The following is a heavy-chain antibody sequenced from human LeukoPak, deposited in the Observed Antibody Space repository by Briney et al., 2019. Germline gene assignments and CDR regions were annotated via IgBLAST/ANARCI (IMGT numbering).Heavy chain of an antibody. CDR1: GFTFSHYG. Sequence: GGSLRLSCATSGFTFSHYGIHWVRQAPGKGLEWVAFIRHDENNKHYADSVKGRFTISRDKSSNTLFLQMNSLRVEDTAVYYCAKAPYDFSNYYYYMDVWGNGTTVTVSS. CDR2: IRHDENNK. D-gene: IGHD3/OR15-3a*01. J-gene: IGHJ6*03. V-gene: IGHV3-30*02. CDR3: AKAPYDFSNYYYYMDV.